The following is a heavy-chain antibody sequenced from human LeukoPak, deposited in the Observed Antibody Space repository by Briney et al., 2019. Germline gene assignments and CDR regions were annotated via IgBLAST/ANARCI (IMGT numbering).Heavy chain of an antibody. Sequence: GGSLRLSCAASGFTFSSYAMSWVRQAPGKGLEWVSAISGSGGSTYYADSVKGRFTISRDNSKNTLYLQMNSLRAEDTAVYYCAKDLYYDFWSGYYGDDAFDIWGQGTMVTVSS. CDR3: AKDLYYDFWSGYYGDDAFDI. J-gene: IGHJ3*02. V-gene: IGHV3-23*01. D-gene: IGHD3-3*01. CDR2: ISGSGGST. CDR1: GFTFSSYA.